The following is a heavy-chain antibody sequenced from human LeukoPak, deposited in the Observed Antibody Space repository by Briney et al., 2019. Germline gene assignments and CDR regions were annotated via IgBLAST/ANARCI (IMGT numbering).Heavy chain of an antibody. CDR3: AREVGGTMVRGVNWFDP. J-gene: IGHJ5*02. CDR2: IIPIFGTA. CDR1: GGTFSSYA. D-gene: IGHD3-10*01. V-gene: IGHV1-69*13. Sequence: ASVKVSCKASGGTFSSYAISWVRQAPGQGLEWMGGIIPIFGTANYAQKFQGRVTITADESTSTAYMELSSLRSEDTAVYHCAREVGGTMVRGVNWFDPWGQGTLVTVSS.